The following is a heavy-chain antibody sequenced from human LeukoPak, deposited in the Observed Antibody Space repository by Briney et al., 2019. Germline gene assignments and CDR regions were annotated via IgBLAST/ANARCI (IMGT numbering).Heavy chain of an antibody. CDR2: ISGSGSSI. D-gene: IGHD4-17*01. CDR3: AKGATPIDYGGNSVY. J-gene: IGHJ4*02. Sequence: GGSLRLSCTASGFTFSSYAMSWVRQAPGKGLEWVSGISGSGSSIYYADSVKGRFTISRDNSKNLLYLQVNSLRAEDRAVYYCAKGATPIDYGGNSVYWGQGTLVTVSS. CDR1: GFTFSSYA. V-gene: IGHV3-23*01.